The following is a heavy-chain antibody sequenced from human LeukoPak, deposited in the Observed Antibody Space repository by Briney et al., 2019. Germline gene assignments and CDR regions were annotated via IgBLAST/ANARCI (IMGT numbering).Heavy chain of an antibody. D-gene: IGHD2-2*01. CDR3: AVGYCSSTSCLPFDY. V-gene: IGHV3-23*01. J-gene: IGHJ4*02. CDR1: GFTFRSHA. Sequence: GGSLRLSCVGSGFTFRSHAMSWVRQAPEKGLEFVSGNENGGTTYYADSVKGRFSISRDNSKNTLYLQMDSLRAEDTAVYYCAVGYCSSTSCLPFDYWGQGTLVTVSS. CDR2: NENGGTT.